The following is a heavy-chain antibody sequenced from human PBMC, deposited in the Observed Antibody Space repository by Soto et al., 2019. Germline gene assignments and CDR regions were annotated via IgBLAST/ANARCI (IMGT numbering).Heavy chain of an antibody. CDR1: GSTFSSYA. CDR3: AKVVRIHSGYDYSLDY. J-gene: IGHJ4*02. Sequence: WGSLRLSCAASGSTFSSYAMSWVRQAPGKGLEWVSAISGSGGSTYYADSVKGRFTISRDNSKNTLYLQMNSLRAEDTAVYYCAKVVRIHSGYDYSLDYWGQGTLVTVSS. CDR2: ISGSGGST. V-gene: IGHV3-23*01. D-gene: IGHD5-12*01.